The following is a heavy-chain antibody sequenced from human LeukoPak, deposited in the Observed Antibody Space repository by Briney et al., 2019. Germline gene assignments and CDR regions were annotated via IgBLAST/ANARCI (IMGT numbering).Heavy chain of an antibody. J-gene: IGHJ4*02. CDR2: ISISGSTI. V-gene: IGHV3-11*04. D-gene: IGHD5-12*01. CDR1: GFTFSDYY. CDR3: VRDGGVSGYDLLDY. Sequence: GRSLRLSCAASGFTFSDYYMSWIRQAPGKWLDWVSYISISGSTIYYAGSVKARFTISRDNAKNSLSLQMNSLRAEDTAVYYCVRDGGVSGYDLLDYWGQGTLVTVCS.